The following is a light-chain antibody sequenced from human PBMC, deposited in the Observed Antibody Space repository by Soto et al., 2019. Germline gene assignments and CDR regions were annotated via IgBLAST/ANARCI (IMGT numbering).Light chain of an antibody. CDR3: ATWDDDVSGVV. CDR2: SHN. CDR1: SASVLTSY. Sequence: QTVVSQEPSFSVSPGETVTLTCGLTSASVLTSYYPSWYQQLPGAAPKLLMYSHNIRPSGVPDRFSASTSGTSASLVISGLRSEDEADYHCATWDDDVSGVVFGGGTKLTVL. J-gene: IGLJ2*01. V-gene: IGLV1-47*02.